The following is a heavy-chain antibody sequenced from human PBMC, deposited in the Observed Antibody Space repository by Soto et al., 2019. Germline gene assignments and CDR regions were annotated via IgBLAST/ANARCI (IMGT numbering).Heavy chain of an antibody. CDR2: LYTEGTT. Sequence: GGSLRLSCVSSGLTVIHNYMAWVRQAPEMGLEWVSILYTEGTTYYAGSVKGRFTISRDSSKNTLFLQMDSLRAEDTAVYYCVRPRPSGENYGMDVWGQGTTVTVSS. CDR1: GLTVIHNY. J-gene: IGHJ6*02. CDR3: VRPRPSGENYGMDV. D-gene: IGHD3-16*01. V-gene: IGHV3-53*01.